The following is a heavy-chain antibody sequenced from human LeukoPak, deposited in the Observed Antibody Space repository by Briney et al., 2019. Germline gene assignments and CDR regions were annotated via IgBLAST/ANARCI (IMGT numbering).Heavy chain of an antibody. CDR1: GFTFDDYA. CDR3: AKDLRGDFYGGDAFDI. V-gene: IGHV3-9*01. Sequence: PGGSLRLSCAASGFTFDDYAMHWVRQAPGKGLEWVSGISWNTASIGYGDSVKGRFTISRDNAKNSLYLQMNSLRPEDTALYYCAKDLRGDFYGGDAFDIWGQGTMVIVSS. J-gene: IGHJ3*02. CDR2: ISWNTASI. D-gene: IGHD2-21*01.